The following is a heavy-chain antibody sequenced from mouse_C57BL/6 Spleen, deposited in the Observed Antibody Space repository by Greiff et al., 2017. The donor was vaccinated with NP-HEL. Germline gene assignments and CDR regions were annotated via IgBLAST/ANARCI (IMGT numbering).Heavy chain of an antibody. D-gene: IGHD1-1*01. V-gene: IGHV1-62-2*01. Sequence: QVQLQQSGAELVKPGASVKLSCKASGYTFTEYPIHWVKQRSGQGLEWIGWFYPGSGSIKYNEKFKDKATLTADKSSSTVYMALSRLTSEDSAVYFCARHAQFITTVVGYFDYWGQGTTLTVSS. CDR1: GYTFTEYP. J-gene: IGHJ2*01. CDR3: ARHAQFITTVVGYFDY. CDR2: FYPGSGSI.